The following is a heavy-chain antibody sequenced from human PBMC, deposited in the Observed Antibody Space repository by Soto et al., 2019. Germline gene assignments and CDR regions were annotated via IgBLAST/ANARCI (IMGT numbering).Heavy chain of an antibody. V-gene: IGHV3-23*01. CDR1: GFTFSRYA. J-gene: IGHJ6*02. Sequence: PGGSLRLSCAASGFTFSRYAMTWVRQAPGKGLEWVSAISGSSSSTYYADSVKGRFTISRDNSKNTSYLQMNSLRAEDTAVYYCAKLPNANYYYSGMDVWGQGTTVTVSS. CDR2: ISGSSSST. CDR3: AKLPNANYYYSGMDV.